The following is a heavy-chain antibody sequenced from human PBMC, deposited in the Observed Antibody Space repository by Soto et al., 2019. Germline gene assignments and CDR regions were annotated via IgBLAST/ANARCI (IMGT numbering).Heavy chain of an antibody. V-gene: IGHV1-69*13. Sequence: SVKVSCKASGGTFSSYAISWVRQAPGQRLEWMGGIIPIFGTANYAQKFQGRVTITADESTSTAYMELSSLRSEDTAVYYCARGKGYYDSSGYENAFDIWGQGTMVTVSS. J-gene: IGHJ3*02. D-gene: IGHD3-22*01. CDR2: IIPIFGTA. CDR3: ARGKGYYDSSGYENAFDI. CDR1: GGTFSSYA.